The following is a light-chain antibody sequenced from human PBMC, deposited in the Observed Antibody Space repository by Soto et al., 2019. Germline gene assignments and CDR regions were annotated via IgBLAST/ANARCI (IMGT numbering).Light chain of an antibody. Sequence: QSALTQPASVSGSPGQSITISCTGTSRDVGGYDYVSWYQQLPGKAPKLLIYEVTNRPSGASHRFSGSKSGNTASLTISGLQADDEADYYCCSYTSASTQVFGTGTKATVL. CDR3: CSYTSASTQV. CDR1: SRDVGGYDY. J-gene: IGLJ1*01. CDR2: EVT. V-gene: IGLV2-14*01.